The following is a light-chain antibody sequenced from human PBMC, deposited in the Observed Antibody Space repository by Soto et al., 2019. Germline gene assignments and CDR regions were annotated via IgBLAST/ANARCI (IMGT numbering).Light chain of an antibody. CDR1: SSDVGAYNF. CDR2: EVN. CDR3: CSYAGTPYV. V-gene: IGLV2-8*01. J-gene: IGLJ1*01. Sequence: QSVLTQPPSASGSPGQSVTISCTGTSSDVGAYNFVSWYQQHPGKAPKFIIYEVNKRPSGVPDRFSGSKSGNTASLTISGLQAEDEADYYCCSYAGTPYVFGTGTKVTVL.